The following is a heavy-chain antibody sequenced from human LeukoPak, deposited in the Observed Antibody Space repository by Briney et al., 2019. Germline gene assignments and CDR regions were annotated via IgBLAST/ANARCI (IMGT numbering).Heavy chain of an antibody. CDR1: GGTFSSYA. J-gene: IGHJ4*02. D-gene: IGHD5-18*01. CDR3: ARGTLDTAMWNYFDY. CDR2: IIPIFGTA. V-gene: IGHV1-69*05. Sequence: SSVKVSCKASGGTFSSYAISWVRQAPGQGLEWMGGIIPIFGTANYAQKFQGRATITTDESTSTAYMELSSLRSEDTAVYYCARGTLDTAMWNYFDYWGQGTLVTVSS.